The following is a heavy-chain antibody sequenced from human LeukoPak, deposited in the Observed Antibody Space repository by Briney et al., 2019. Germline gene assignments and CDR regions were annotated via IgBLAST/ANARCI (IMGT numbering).Heavy chain of an antibody. Sequence: GGSLRLSCAASGFTFSNAWMSWVRQAPGKGLEWVGRIKSKTDGGTTDYAAPVKGRFTISRDDSKNTLYLQMNSLKTEDTAVYYCTTSPIPWHYSSRPLIDYWGQGTLVTVSS. CDR2: IKSKTDGGTT. J-gene: IGHJ4*02. CDR1: GFTFSNAW. D-gene: IGHD6-13*01. CDR3: TTSPIPWHYSSRPLIDY. V-gene: IGHV3-15*01.